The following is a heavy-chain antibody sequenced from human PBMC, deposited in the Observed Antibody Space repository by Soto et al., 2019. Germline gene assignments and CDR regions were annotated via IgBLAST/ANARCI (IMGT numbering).Heavy chain of an antibody. CDR3: ARGEPTYYDFWSGYTTYYYYYGMDV. V-gene: IGHV1-18*01. CDR2: ISAYNGNT. D-gene: IGHD3-3*01. J-gene: IGHJ6*02. Sequence: ASVKVSCKASGYTFTSYGISWVRQAPGQGLEWMGWISAYNGNTNYAQKLQGRVTMITDTSTSTAYMELRSLRSDDTAVYYCARGEPTYYDFWSGYTTYYYYYGMDVWGQGTTVTVSS. CDR1: GYTFTSYG.